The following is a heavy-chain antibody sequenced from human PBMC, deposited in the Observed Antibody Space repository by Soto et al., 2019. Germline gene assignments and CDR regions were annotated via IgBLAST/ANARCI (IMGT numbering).Heavy chain of an antibody. CDR1: GGSISSGGYY. CDR3: ARGTRYPFDY. V-gene: IGHV4-31*03. J-gene: IGHJ4*02. D-gene: IGHD2-2*02. CDR2: IYYSGST. Sequence: SQTLSLTCPVSGGSISSGGYYWSWIRQHPGKGLEWIGYIYYSGSTYYNPSLKSRVTISVDTSKNQFSLKLSSVTAADTAVYYCARGTRYPFDYWGQGTLVTVSS.